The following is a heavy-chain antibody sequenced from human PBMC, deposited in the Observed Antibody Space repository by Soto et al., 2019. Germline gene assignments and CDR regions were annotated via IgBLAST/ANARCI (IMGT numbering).Heavy chain of an antibody. CDR1: VFTFSNHA. CDR2: ISGSRGTT. J-gene: IGHJ3*02. V-gene: IGHV3-23*01. CDR3: ARSSAGYCSDGSCLDAFDI. Sequence: PWWSLRLSCSASVFTFSNHAMSWFRQAPGKGLEWVSVISGSRGTTYYADSVKGRFAISRDNSKNTVFLQMNSVRAEDTAVYYCARSSAGYCSDGSCLDAFDIWGQGTMVTVSS. D-gene: IGHD2-15*01.